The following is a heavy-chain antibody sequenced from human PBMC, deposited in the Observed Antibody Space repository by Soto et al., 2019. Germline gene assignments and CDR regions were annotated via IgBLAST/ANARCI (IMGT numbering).Heavy chain of an antibody. CDR2: IWYDGSNK. CDR3: AREWYSTSRYYYYGMDV. Sequence: TGGSLRLSCAASGFTFSSYGMHWVRQAPGKGLEWVAVIWYDGSNKYYADSVKGRFTISRDNSKNTLYLQMNSLRAEDTAVYYCAREWYSTSRYYYYGMDVWGQGTTVTVSS. D-gene: IGHD6-6*01. CDR1: GFTFSSYG. J-gene: IGHJ6*02. V-gene: IGHV3-33*01.